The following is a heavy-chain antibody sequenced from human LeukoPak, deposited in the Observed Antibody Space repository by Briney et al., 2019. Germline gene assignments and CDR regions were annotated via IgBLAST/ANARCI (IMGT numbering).Heavy chain of an antibody. J-gene: IGHJ5*02. CDR1: GDSVSSNSAA. CDR3: AREHWNYENWFDP. V-gene: IGHV6-1*01. CDR2: TNYRSKWYN. D-gene: IGHD1-7*01. Sequence: SQTLSLTCAISGDSVSSNSAAWIWIRQSPTRGPEWLGRTNYRSKWYNDYAVSVKSRITIHPDTSKNQFSLQLNSVTPEDTSVYYCAREHWNYENWFDPWGQGTLVTVSS.